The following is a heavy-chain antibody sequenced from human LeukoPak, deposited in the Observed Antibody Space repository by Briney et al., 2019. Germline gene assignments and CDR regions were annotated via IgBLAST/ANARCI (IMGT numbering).Heavy chain of an antibody. D-gene: IGHD2-21*02. Sequence: GGSLRLSCAASGFTFSDYYMSWIRQAPGKGLEWVSYISSSGSAIYYADSVKGRFTISRDNAKNSLYLQMNSLRAEDTAVYYCARAIVMVTATTYYFDYWGQGTLVTVSS. V-gene: IGHV3-11*01. CDR3: ARAIVMVTATTYYFDY. CDR1: GFTFSDYY. CDR2: ISSSGSAI. J-gene: IGHJ4*02.